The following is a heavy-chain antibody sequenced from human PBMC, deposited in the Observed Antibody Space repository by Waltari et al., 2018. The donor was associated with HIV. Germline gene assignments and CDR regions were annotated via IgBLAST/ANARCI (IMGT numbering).Heavy chain of an antibody. D-gene: IGHD2-15*01. J-gene: IGHJ2*01. CDR3: VRTSCSGPGCFSRYFDV. CDR1: ASAIGSVGSY. CDR2: VSLTGRS. V-gene: IGHV4-61*02. Sequence: QVQLYESGPGLVRPSQTLTLTCTVSASAIGSVGSYWSWVRRADRKTLEWIGRVSLTGRSNYNPSLASRATISLATPQNTLSLRLTSVSVADTATYYCVRTSCSGPGCFSRYFDVWGRGTQVTVSS.